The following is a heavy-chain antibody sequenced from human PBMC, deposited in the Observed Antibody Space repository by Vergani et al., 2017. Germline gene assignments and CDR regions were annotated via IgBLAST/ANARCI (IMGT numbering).Heavy chain of an antibody. CDR2: IWYDGSNK. V-gene: IGHV3-33*01. CDR3: ARGYKVVRPGEDHFDY. Sequence: QVQLVESGGGVVQPGRSLRLSCAASGFTFSSYGMHWVRQAPGKGLGWVAVIWYDGSNKYYPDSVKGRFTISRDNSKNTLYLQMNSLRVEDAAVYYWARGYKVVRPGEDHFDYWGQGTLVTVPS. J-gene: IGHJ4*02. D-gene: IGHD2-2*01. CDR1: GFTFSSYG.